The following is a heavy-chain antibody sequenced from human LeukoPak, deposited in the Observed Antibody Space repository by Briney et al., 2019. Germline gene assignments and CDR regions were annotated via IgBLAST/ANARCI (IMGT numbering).Heavy chain of an antibody. J-gene: IGHJ4*02. V-gene: IGHV1-8*01. D-gene: IGHD2-2*01. Sequence: ASVKVSCKASGYTFTSYDIKWVRQATGQGLEWMGWMNPNSGNTGYAQKFQGRVTMTRNTSISTAYMELSSLRSEDTAVYYCARVLVCSSTSCRGPLAYWGQGTLVTVSS. CDR1: GYTFTSYD. CDR3: ARVLVCSSTSCRGPLAY. CDR2: MNPNSGNT.